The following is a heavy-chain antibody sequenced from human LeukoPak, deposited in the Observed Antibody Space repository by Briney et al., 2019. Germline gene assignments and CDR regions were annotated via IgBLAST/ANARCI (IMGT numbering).Heavy chain of an antibody. Sequence: SETLSLTCTVSGGSISSGGYSWSWIRQHPGKGLEWTGYIYYSGSTYYNPSLKSRVTISVDTSKNQFSLKLSSVTAADTAVYYCARVGPFYYFDYWGQGTLVTVSS. J-gene: IGHJ4*02. CDR2: IYYSGST. V-gene: IGHV4-31*03. CDR3: ARVGPFYYFDY. CDR1: GGSISSGGYS.